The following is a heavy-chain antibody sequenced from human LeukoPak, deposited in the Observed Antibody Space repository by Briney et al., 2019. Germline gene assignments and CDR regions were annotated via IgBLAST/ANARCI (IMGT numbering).Heavy chain of an antibody. CDR2: INTNTGNP. Sequence: ASVKVSCKASGYTFTNYALNWVRQAPGQGLEYVGWINTNTGNPTYAQGFTGRFVFSLDTSVSTAYLQISSLKAEDTAVYYCARTGTATVAGRRVYFLDYWGQGTLVTVSS. J-gene: IGHJ4*02. D-gene: IGHD6-19*01. CDR3: ARTGTATVAGRRVYFLDY. CDR1: GYTFTNYA. V-gene: IGHV7-4-1*02.